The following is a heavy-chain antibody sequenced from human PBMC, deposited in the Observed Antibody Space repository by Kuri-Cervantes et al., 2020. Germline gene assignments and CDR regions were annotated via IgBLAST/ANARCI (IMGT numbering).Heavy chain of an antibody. Sequence: GGSLRLSCTASGFTFSSYSMNWVRQAPGKGLEWVSSISSSSSYIYYADSVKGRFTISRDNAKKSLYLQMNSLRGEDTAVYYCARDQETTMVLDILGYYYGMDVWGQGTTVTVSS. J-gene: IGHJ6*02. CDR3: ARDQETTMVLDILGYYYGMDV. CDR1: GFTFSSYS. V-gene: IGHV3-21*01. D-gene: IGHD5-18*01. CDR2: ISSSSSYI.